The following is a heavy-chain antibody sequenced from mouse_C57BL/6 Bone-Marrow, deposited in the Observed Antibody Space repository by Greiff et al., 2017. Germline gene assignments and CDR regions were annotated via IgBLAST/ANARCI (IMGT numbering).Heavy chain of an antibody. CDR2: IDPENGDT. CDR1: GFNIKDDY. J-gene: IGHJ4*01. CDR3: TGGGAMDY. Sequence: EVQLQESGAELVRPGASVKLSCTASGFNIKDDYMHWVKQRPEQGLEWIGWIDPENGDTESASKFQGKATITADTSSNTAYLQLRSLTSEDTAVYYWTGGGAMDYWGQGTSVTVSS. V-gene: IGHV14-4*01.